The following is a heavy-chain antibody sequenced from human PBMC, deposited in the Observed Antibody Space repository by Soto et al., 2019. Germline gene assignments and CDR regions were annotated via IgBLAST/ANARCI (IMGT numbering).Heavy chain of an antibody. J-gene: IGHJ4*02. CDR2: IRSKANSYAT. Sequence: PGGSLRLSCAASGFTFSGSAMHWVRQASGKGLEWVGRIRSKANSYATAYAASVKGRFTISRDDSKNTAYLQMNSLKTEDTAVYYCTRPVLNRDYWGQGTLVTVSS. CDR3: TRPVLNRDY. CDR1: GFTFSGSA. V-gene: IGHV3-73*01.